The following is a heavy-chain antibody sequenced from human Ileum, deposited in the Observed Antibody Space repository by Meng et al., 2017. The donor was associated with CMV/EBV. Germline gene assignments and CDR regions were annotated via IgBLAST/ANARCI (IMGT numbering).Heavy chain of an antibody. V-gene: IGHV3-23*01. CDR3: AKYYSSSAFDY. D-gene: IGHD6-6*01. J-gene: IGHJ4*02. Sequence: CAASGFTFSGYAVGWVRQAPGKGLEWVSAISGSGGSTSYADSVKGRFTISRDNSKNTLYLQMNSLRAEDTAVYYCAKYYSSSAFDYWGQGTLVTVSS. CDR1: GFTFSGYA. CDR2: ISGSGGST.